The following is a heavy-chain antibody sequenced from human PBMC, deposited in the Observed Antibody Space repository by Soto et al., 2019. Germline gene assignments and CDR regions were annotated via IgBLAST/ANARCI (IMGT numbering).Heavy chain of an antibody. V-gene: IGHV4-59*01. CDR2: VHYSGTT. CDR1: GDSISNNY. J-gene: IGHJ4*02. Sequence: SETLSLTCTVSGDSISNNYWSWIRQPPGKGLEWIGYVHYSGTTNYKSSLKSRVTMSVDTSKNQFSLKLNSVTAGDTAVYYCARGGWSLDSWGQGTLVTVSS. CDR3: ARGGWSLDS. D-gene: IGHD2-15*01.